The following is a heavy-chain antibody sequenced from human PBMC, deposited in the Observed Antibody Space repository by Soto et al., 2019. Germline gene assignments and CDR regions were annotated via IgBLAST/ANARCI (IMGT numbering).Heavy chain of an antibody. J-gene: IGHJ5*02. CDR2: IKQDGSEK. Sequence: PGGFLRLSCAASGFTFSSYWRSWVRQAPGKGLEWVANIKQDGSEKYYVDSVKGRFTISRDNAKNSLYLQMNSLRAEDTAVYYCARGEGSSSWPQYNWFDPWGQGTLVTVSS. D-gene: IGHD6-13*01. V-gene: IGHV3-7*01. CDR1: GFTFSSYW. CDR3: ARGEGSSSWPQYNWFDP.